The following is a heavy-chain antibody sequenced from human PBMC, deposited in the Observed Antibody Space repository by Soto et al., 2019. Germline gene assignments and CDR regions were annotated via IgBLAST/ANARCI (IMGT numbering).Heavy chain of an antibody. CDR3: ARPENSTSGWIDP. J-gene: IGHJ5*02. D-gene: IGHD6-6*01. CDR1: GFTLSSYA. V-gene: IGHV3-30-3*01. CDR2: ISYAGSNK. Sequence: GGSLRLSFAASGFTLSSYAMHWFRQAPGKGLEWLTVISYAGSNKHYADSVKVRFTISRDNSKNTLYMQMNSLRAEDTAVYYCARPENSTSGWIDPWGQGTMVTVYS.